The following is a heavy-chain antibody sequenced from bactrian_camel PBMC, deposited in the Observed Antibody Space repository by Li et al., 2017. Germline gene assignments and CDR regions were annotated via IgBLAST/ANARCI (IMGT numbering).Heavy chain of an antibody. D-gene: IGHD6*01. CDR2: RILRGAT. J-gene: IGHJ4*01. CDR1: GFTESRYD. V-gene: IGHV3S28*01. Sequence: LVESGGGLVGPGGSLRLSCVASGFTESRYDMSWVRQAPGKGLEWVSGRILRGATRYADSVKGRFTISRDDAKNALYLQMNTLKPEDSATYYCTASFWSGCSLAAGHHKYWGQGTQVTVS. CDR3: TASFWSGCSLAAGHHKY.